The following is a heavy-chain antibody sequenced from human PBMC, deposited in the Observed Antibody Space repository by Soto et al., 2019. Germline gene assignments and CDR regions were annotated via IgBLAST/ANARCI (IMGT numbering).Heavy chain of an antibody. CDR3: ARDHHEQLSFDW. V-gene: IGHV3-11*01. CDR2: ISSSGGIK. Sequence: QVQLGESGGGLVKPGGSLRLSCVASGITFGDYYMTWVRQAPGKGLEWLSYISSSGGIKDYADSVKGRFTISRDNGKNSLYLQMNSLRVDDKAVYYCARDHHEQLSFDWWGQGTLVTVSS. J-gene: IGHJ4*02. D-gene: IGHD2-15*01. CDR1: GITFGDYY.